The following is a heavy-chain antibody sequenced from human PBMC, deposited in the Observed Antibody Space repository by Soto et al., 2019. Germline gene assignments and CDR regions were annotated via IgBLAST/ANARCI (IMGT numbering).Heavy chain of an antibody. CDR3: ARALYYYYDSSGDQHGWDV. D-gene: IGHD3-22*01. CDR1: GFTFSSYS. Sequence: EVQLVESRGGRVNPGGSLRFSCAASGFTFSSYSMNWVRQAPGKGLEWVSSISSSSSYIYYADSVKGRFTISRDNAKNSLYLQMNSLRAEDTAVYYCARALYYYYDSSGDQHGWDVWGQGTTVTVSS. J-gene: IGHJ6*02. V-gene: IGHV3-21*01. CDR2: ISSSSSYI.